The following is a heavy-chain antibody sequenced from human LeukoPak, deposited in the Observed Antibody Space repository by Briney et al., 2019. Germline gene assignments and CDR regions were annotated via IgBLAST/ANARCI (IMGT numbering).Heavy chain of an antibody. J-gene: IGHJ4*02. CDR1: GYTFTGYY. V-gene: IGHV1-2*06. CDR3: ARDSGSYESYYFDY. CDR2: INPNSGGT. D-gene: IGHD1-26*01. Sequence: GASVTVSCKASGYTFTGYYMHWVRQAPGQGLEWMGRINPNSGGTNYAQKFQGRVTMTRDTSISTAYMELSRLRSDDTAVYYCARDSGSYESYYFDYWGQGTLVTVSS.